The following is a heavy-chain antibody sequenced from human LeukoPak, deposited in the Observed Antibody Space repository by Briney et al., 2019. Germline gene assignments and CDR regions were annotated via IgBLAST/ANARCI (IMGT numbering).Heavy chain of an antibody. J-gene: IGHJ5*02. V-gene: IGHV7-4-1*02. CDR2: INTNTGNP. Sequence: ASVKVSCKASGYTFTSYAMNWVRQAPGQGLEWMGWINTNTGNPTYVQGFTGRFVFSLDTSVSTAYLQISSLKAEDTAVYYCARHQLAVAANWLDPWGQGTLVTVSS. CDR3: ARHQLAVAANWLDP. CDR1: GYTFTSYA. D-gene: IGHD6-19*01.